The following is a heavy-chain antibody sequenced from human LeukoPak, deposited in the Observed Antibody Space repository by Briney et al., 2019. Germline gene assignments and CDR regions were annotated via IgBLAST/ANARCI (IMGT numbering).Heavy chain of an antibody. J-gene: IGHJ4*02. CDR3: ARRHWVEEWLVFDY. CDR1: GGSISSSSYH. V-gene: IGHV4-39*07. CDR2: IYYSGST. Sequence: SETLSLTCTVSGGSISSSSYHWGWIRQPPGKGLEWIGTIYYSGSTYYSPSLKSRVTISVDTSKNQFSLKLSSVTAADTAVYYCARRHWVEEWLVFDYWGQGTLVTVSS. D-gene: IGHD6-19*01.